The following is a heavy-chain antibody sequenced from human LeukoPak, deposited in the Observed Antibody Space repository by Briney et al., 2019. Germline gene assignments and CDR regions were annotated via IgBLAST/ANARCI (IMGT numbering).Heavy chain of an antibody. CDR2: VYSGSST. V-gene: IGHV3-66*01. J-gene: IGHJ4*02. CDR3: AREGRGSYYFDY. D-gene: IGHD1-26*01. Sequence: PGGSLRLSCAASGFTASSNYMSWVRETPGERLEWVSVVYSGSSTFYADSVKCRLTLTSDNAKNTLEHQGNSLRDEDTAVYYCAREGRGSYYFDYWGQGTLVTVSS. CDR1: GFTASSNY.